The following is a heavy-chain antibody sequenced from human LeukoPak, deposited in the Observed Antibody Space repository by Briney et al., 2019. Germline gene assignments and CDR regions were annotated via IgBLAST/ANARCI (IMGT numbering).Heavy chain of an antibody. CDR1: GFSFRASS. CDR3: AKIKGPSLSTCYMDV. Sequence: GVSVRLSCEASGFSFRASSVNWVRQAPGRGLEWLAYIANDDDTTFYADSVTGRFTLSNNKAKNLVYLQMNSLRDDDTAVYYCAKIKGPSLSTCYMDVWGSGTTVAVSS. V-gene: IGHV3-48*02. D-gene: IGHD2/OR15-2a*01. J-gene: IGHJ6*03. CDR2: IANDDDTT.